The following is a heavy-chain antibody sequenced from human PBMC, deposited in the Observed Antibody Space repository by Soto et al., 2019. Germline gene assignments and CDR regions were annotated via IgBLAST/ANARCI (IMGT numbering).Heavy chain of an antibody. D-gene: IGHD4-17*01. Sequence: GGSLRLSCAASGFTFSNYWMTWVRQAPGKGLEWVANIKQDGSEKYYVDSVKGRFTISRDNAKNSLYLQMNSLRAEDTAVYYCARSQTTLDYWGQGTLVTVSS. CDR2: IKQDGSEK. J-gene: IGHJ4*02. CDR1: GFTFSNYW. V-gene: IGHV3-7*01. CDR3: ARSQTTLDY.